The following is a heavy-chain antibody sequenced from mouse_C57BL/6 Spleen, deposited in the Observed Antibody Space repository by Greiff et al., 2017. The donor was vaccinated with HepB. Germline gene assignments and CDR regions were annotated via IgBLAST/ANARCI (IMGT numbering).Heavy chain of an antibody. J-gene: IGHJ3*01. D-gene: IGHD2-5*01. V-gene: IGHV5-9*01. CDR1: GFTFSSYT. Sequence: EVKLMESGGGLVKPGGSLKLSCAASGFTFSSYTMSWVRQTPEKRLEWVATISGGGGNTYYPDSVKGRFTISRDNAKNTLYLQMSSLRSEDTALYYCARQNSNYVEAWFAYWGQGTLVTVSA. CDR2: ISGGGGNT. CDR3: ARQNSNYVEAWFAY.